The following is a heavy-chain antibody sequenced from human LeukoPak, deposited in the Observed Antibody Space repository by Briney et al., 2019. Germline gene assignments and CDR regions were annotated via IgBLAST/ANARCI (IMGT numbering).Heavy chain of an antibody. Sequence: PGGSLRLSCAASGFTVSSNYMSWVRQAPGKGLEWVSVIYSGGSTYYADSVKGRFTISRDNSKNTLYLQMNSLRAEDTAVYYCARGDYGGNLGPLPSWGQGTLVTVSS. CDR2: IYSGGST. V-gene: IGHV3-53*01. CDR1: GFTVSSNY. J-gene: IGHJ4*02. D-gene: IGHD4-23*01. CDR3: ARGDYGGNLGPLPS.